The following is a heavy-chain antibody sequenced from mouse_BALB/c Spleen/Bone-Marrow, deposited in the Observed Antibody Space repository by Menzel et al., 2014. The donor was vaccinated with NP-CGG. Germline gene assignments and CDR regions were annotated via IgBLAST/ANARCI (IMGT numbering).Heavy chain of an antibody. D-gene: IGHD3-1*01. V-gene: IGHV1-5*01. Sequence: QHSGALLAKPGASGKMSFQAFGYTLSSYWMDWGKKRPGQGLEWVGTIFPGNSDTTYNQKFKGKAKLTAVTSTSTAYMELSSLTNEDSAVYYCTTLARNYLDYWGQGTTLTVSS. J-gene: IGHJ2*01. CDR3: TTLARNYLDY. CDR1: GYTLSSYW. CDR2: IFPGNSDT.